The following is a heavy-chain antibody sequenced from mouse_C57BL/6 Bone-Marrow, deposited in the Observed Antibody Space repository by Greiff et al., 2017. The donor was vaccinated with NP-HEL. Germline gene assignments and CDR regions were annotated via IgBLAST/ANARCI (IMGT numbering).Heavy chain of an antibody. V-gene: IGHV5-4*01. D-gene: IGHD1-1*01. Sequence: DVHLVESGGGLVKPGGSLKLSCAASGFTFSSYAMSWVRQTPEKRLEWVATISDGGSYTYYPDNVKGRFTISRDNAKNNLYLQMSHLKSEDTAMYYCARDRELLRSPWFAYWGQGTLVTVSA. J-gene: IGHJ3*01. CDR1: GFTFSSYA. CDR3: ARDRELLRSPWFAY. CDR2: ISDGGSYT.